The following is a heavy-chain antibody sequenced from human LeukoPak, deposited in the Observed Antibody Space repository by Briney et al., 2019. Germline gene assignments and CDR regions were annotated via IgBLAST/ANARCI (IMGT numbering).Heavy chain of an antibody. Sequence: SETLSLTCAVSGGSISSGCYSWSWIRQPPGKGLEWIGYIYHSGSTYYNPSLKSRVTISVDRSKNQFSLKLSSVTAADTAVYYCATSSVMSGSLDYWGQGTLVTVSS. V-gene: IGHV4-30-2*01. CDR1: GGSISSGCYS. D-gene: IGHD2-15*01. CDR3: ATSSVMSGSLDY. CDR2: IYHSGST. J-gene: IGHJ4*02.